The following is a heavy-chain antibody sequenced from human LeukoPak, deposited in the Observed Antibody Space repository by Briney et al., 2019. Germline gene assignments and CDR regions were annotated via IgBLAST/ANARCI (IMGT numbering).Heavy chain of an antibody. CDR3: AREGVRDSSGYYYVY. CDR2: MNPNSGNT. D-gene: IGHD3-22*01. V-gene: IGHV1-8*01. Sequence: ASVTVSCTASGYTFTIYDINWVRQATGQGLEWMGWMNPNSGNTGYAQKFQGRVTMTRNTSISTAYMELSSLRSEDTAVYYCAREGVRDSSGYYYVYWGQGTLVTVSS. CDR1: GYTFTIYD. J-gene: IGHJ4*02.